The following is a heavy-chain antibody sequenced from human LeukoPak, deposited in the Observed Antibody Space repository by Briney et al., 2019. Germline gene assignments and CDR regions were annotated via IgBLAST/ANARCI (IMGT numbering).Heavy chain of an antibody. J-gene: IGHJ1*01. CDR1: GGSISTYD. CDR2: IYYSGST. V-gene: IGHV4-59*01. D-gene: IGHD2-15*01. CDR3: VRVSCSGGTCLSPD. Sequence: SETLSLTCTVSGGSISTYDWSWIRQPPRKGLEWIGHIYYSGSTKYNPSLKSRATMSVDASKNQFSLKLTSVTAADTAVYYCVRVSCSGGTCLSPDWGQGTLVTVSS.